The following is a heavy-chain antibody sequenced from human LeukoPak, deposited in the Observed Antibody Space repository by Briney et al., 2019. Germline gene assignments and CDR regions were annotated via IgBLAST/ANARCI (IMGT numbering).Heavy chain of an antibody. Sequence: SETLSLTCTVSGGSISSYYWSWIRQPPGKGLEWTGRIYTSGSTNYNPSLKSRVTISVDTSKNQFSLKLSSVTAADTAVYYCVRGIVVVAQLGYYFYYMDVWGKGTTVTISS. V-gene: IGHV4-4*08. CDR2: IYTSGST. D-gene: IGHD2-15*01. CDR1: GGSISSYY. J-gene: IGHJ6*03. CDR3: VRGIVVVAQLGYYFYYMDV.